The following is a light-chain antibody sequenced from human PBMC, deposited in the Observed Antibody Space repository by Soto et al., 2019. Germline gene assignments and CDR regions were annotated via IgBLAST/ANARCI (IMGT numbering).Light chain of an antibody. Sequence: QSALTQPASVSGSPGQSITISCTGTSSDIGGYNYVSWYQHHPGKAPKVMIYDVSNRPSGVSNRFSGSKSGNTASLTISGLQADDEADYFCSSYTSSSAPVFGGGTQLTVL. J-gene: IGLJ2*01. CDR3: SSYTSSSAPV. CDR1: SSDIGGYNY. CDR2: DVS. V-gene: IGLV2-14*03.